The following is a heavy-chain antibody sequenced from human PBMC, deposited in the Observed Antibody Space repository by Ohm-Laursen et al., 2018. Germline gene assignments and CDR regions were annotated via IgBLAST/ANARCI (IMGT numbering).Heavy chain of an antibody. Sequence: GSLRLSCSASGFTFSSYSMNWVRQAPGKGLEWVSYISSSSSTIYYADSVKGRFTISRDNLKNTVYLEINGLRAEDTAVYFCARDESTSAWFFADYWGQGTLVTVSS. D-gene: IGHD6-19*01. CDR2: ISSSSSTI. V-gene: IGHV3-48*01. CDR1: GFTFSSYS. J-gene: IGHJ4*02. CDR3: ARDESTSAWFFADY.